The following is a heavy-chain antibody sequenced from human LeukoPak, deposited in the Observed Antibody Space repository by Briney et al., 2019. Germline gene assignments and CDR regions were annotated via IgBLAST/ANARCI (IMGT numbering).Heavy chain of an antibody. Sequence: GGSLRLSCAASGFAFSSYAMTWVRQAPGKGLEWVAVVTTDGNGAYYADSVKGRFTISRDNSHNTVFLHMRRLRLEDTALYFCAKTLGADCFDHWGQGTLVTVSS. CDR3: AKTLGADCFDH. V-gene: IGHV3-23*01. J-gene: IGHJ5*02. CDR1: GFAFSSYA. D-gene: IGHD3-16*01. CDR2: VTTDGNGA.